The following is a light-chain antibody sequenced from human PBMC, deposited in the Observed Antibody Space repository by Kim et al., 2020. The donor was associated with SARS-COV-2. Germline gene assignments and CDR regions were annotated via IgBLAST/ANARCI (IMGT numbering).Light chain of an antibody. CDR3: QAWDGSHGV. CDR1: KLGDKY. J-gene: IGLJ1*01. Sequence: SYELTQPPSVSVSPGQTASITCSGDKLGDKYACWYQQKPGQSPVVVIYQDSKRPSGIPERFSGSNSGNTATLTISGTQAMDEADYYCQAWDGSHGVFGTGTKVTVL. CDR2: QDS. V-gene: IGLV3-1*01.